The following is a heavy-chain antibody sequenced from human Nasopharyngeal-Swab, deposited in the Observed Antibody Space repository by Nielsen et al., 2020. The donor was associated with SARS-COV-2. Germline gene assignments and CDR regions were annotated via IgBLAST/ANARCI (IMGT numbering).Heavy chain of an antibody. CDR3: AREGQQLVLDYYGMDV. D-gene: IGHD6-13*01. J-gene: IGHJ6*02. CDR2: MNPNSGNT. Sequence: ASVKVSCKASGYTFTSYDINWVRQATGHGLEWMGWMNPNSGNTGYAQKFQGRVTMTRNTSISTAYMELSSLRSEDTAVYYCAREGQQLVLDYYGMDVWGQGTTVTVSS. V-gene: IGHV1-8*01. CDR1: GYTFTSYD.